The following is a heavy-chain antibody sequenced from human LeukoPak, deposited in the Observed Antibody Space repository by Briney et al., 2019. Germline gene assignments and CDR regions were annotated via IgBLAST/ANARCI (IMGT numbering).Heavy chain of an antibody. J-gene: IGHJ6*03. V-gene: IGHV5-51*01. CDR1: GYSFTSYW. Sequence: AESLRISCKGSGYSFTSYWIGWVRQMPGKGLEWMGFIYPGASDTRYSPSFQGQVTISADKSISTAYLQWSSLKASDTAMYYCARHGSAYCSSTSCYYYYYMDVWGKGTTVTVSS. CDR3: ARHGSAYCSSTSCYYYYYMDV. CDR2: IYPGASDT. D-gene: IGHD2-2*01.